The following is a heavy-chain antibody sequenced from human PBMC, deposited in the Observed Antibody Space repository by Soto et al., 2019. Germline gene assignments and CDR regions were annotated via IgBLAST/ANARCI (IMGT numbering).Heavy chain of an antibody. CDR1: GFTFSSYS. D-gene: IGHD3-10*01. CDR2: ISSSGRTI. J-gene: IGHJ6*02. V-gene: IGHV3-48*01. CDR3: ARPTFYYGSGSSEYYYYYGLDV. Sequence: GGSLRLSCAASGFTFSSYSMNWVRQAPGKRLEWVSYISSSGRTIYYADSVKGRFTISRDNAKNSLYLQMNSLRAEDTAVYYCARPTFYYGSGSSEYYYYYGLDVWGQGTTVTVSS.